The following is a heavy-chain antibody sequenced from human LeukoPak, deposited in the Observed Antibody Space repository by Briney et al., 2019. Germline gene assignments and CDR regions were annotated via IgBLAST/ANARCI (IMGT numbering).Heavy chain of an antibody. CDR2: ITSRSTT. D-gene: IGHD7-27*01. CDR1: GFVFDDYD. Sequence: PGGSLRLSCGASGFVFDDYDVHWVRQAPGKGLEWVSGITSRSTTYYADSVKGRFTISRDNSKNMVWLQINSPTAEDTATYYCAKDGNWARFEDWGQGTLITVSS. CDR3: AKDGNWARFED. J-gene: IGHJ4*02. V-gene: IGHV3-NL1*01.